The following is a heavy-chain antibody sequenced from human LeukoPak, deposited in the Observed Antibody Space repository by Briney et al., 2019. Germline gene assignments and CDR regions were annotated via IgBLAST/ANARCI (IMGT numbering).Heavy chain of an antibody. D-gene: IGHD6-13*01. V-gene: IGHV3-23*01. CDR3: AKGRYGSSRYPFDY. J-gene: IGHJ4*02. Sequence: PGGSLRLSCAASGFTFSGCAMGWVRQAPGKGLEWVSVISGGGGSTYYADSVKGRFTISRDNSKNTLCLQMNSLRAEDAAVYYCAKGRYGSSRYPFDYWGQGTLVTVSS. CDR2: ISGGGGST. CDR1: GFTFSGCA.